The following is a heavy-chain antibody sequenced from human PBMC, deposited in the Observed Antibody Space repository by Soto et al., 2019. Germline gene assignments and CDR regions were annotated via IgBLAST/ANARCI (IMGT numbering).Heavy chain of an antibody. J-gene: IGHJ4*02. CDR1: GGSVSSGSYY. D-gene: IGHD2-2*01. Sequence: SETLSLTCTVSGGSVSSGSYYWSWIRQPPGKGLEWIGYIYYSGSTNYNPSLKSRVTISVDTSKNQFSLKLSSVTAADTAVYYCARALVPAAHSHLDYWGQGTLVTVSS. CDR3: ARALVPAAHSHLDY. V-gene: IGHV4-61*01. CDR2: IYYSGST.